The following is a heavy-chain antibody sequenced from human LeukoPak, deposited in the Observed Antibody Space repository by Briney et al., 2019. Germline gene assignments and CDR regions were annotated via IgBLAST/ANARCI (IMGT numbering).Heavy chain of an antibody. CDR1: RFTFSSYA. CDR2: ISGRGDRT. D-gene: IGHD2-15*01. J-gene: IGHJ4*02. CDR3: ARSGCSGGSCYGVFDY. V-gene: IGHV3-23*01. Sequence: SGGSLRLSCAAPRFTFSSYAMSWVRQAPGKGLEWGSPISGRGDRTYYADSVKGRFTISRDNSRNTLYLQMNTLRAEDTAVYYCARSGCSGGSCYGVFDYWGQGTLVTVSS.